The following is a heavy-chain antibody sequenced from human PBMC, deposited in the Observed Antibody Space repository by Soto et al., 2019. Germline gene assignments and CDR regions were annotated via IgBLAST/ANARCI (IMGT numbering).Heavy chain of an antibody. Sequence: EVQLVESGGGLVQPGRSLRLSCAASGFRFDDYAMHWVRQAPGKGLEWVSGIRWNSGNLGYADSVKGRFTISRDNAKNSLYLQMNSLRAEDTALYYCAKDVGITAALGIQYWGQGTLVTVSS. CDR1: GFRFDDYA. J-gene: IGHJ4*02. CDR2: IRWNSGNL. CDR3: AKDVGITAALGIQY. V-gene: IGHV3-9*01. D-gene: IGHD6-13*01.